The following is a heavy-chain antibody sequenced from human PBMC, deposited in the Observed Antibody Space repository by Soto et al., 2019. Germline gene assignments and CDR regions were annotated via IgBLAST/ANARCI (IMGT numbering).Heavy chain of an antibody. D-gene: IGHD3-3*02. V-gene: IGHV5-51*01. CDR2: IYPADSDT. Sequence: GESLKISCQAFGYDFTTYWVAWVRQTPGKGPEWMGVIYPADSDTRYSPSFEGQVTISADKSINTAYLQWRTLRASDTAMYYCARAQAKELGSIRGAFEIWGQGTTVTVSS. CDR1: GYDFTTYW. J-gene: IGHJ3*02. CDR3: ARAQAKELGSIRGAFEI.